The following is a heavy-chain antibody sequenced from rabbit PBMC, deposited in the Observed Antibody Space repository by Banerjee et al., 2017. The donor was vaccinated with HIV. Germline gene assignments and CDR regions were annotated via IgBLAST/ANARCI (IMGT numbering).Heavy chain of an antibody. V-gene: IGHV1S40*01. CDR3: ARGSYDIGWGDL. CDR2: IVDGSSGTT. J-gene: IGHJ4*01. CDR1: GFSFSSSYY. Sequence: QSLEESGGDLVKPGASLTLTCTASGFSFSSSYYMCWVRQAPGKGLEWIACIVDGSSGTTYYASWAKGRFTISETSSTTVTLQMTSLTAADTATYFCARGSYDIGWGDLWGQGTLVTVS. D-gene: IGHD4-1*01.